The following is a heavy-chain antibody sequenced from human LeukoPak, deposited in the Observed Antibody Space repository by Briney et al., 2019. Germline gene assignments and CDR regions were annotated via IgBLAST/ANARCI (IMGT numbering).Heavy chain of an antibody. CDR2: ISSSSSYI. D-gene: IGHD6-13*01. V-gene: IGHV3-21*01. J-gene: IGHJ5*02. Sequence: GGSLSLSCAASGFTFSSYSMNWVRQAPGKGLEWVSSISSSSSYIYYADSVKGRSTISRDNAKNSLYLQMNSLRAEDTAVYYCARDPYSSSWTKGWFDPWGQGTLVTVSS. CDR1: GFTFSSYS. CDR3: ARDPYSSSWTKGWFDP.